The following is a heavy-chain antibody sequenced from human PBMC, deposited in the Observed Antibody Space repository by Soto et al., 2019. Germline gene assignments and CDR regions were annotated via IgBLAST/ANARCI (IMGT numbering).Heavy chain of an antibody. CDR1: GDSGFSFSSYG. D-gene: IGHD2-8*01. CDR3: AKDRMVTSNFYGMDV. Sequence: VQLVESGGGVVQPGRSLTLSCAASGDSGFSFSSYGFHWVRQAPGKGLEWVAVISYDGTIRHFAESVKGRFIVSRDNAMLTVDLQMNSLRPEDTAVYYCAKDRMVTSNFYGMDVWGQGTTVTVSS. J-gene: IGHJ6*02. V-gene: IGHV3-30*18. CDR2: ISYDGTIR.